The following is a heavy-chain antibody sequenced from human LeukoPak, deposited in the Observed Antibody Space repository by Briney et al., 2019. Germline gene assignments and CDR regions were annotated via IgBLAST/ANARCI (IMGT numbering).Heavy chain of an antibody. CDR3: ARDRYGSGSYYNIELDY. CDR1: GGTFSSYA. V-gene: IGHV1-69*04. CDR2: IIPILGIA. Sequence: SVKVSCKASGGTFSSYAISWVRQAPGQGLEWMGRIIPILGIANYAQKFQGRVAITADKSTSTAYMELSSLRSEDTAVYYCARDRYGSGSYYNIELDYWGQGTLVTVSS. D-gene: IGHD3-10*01. J-gene: IGHJ4*02.